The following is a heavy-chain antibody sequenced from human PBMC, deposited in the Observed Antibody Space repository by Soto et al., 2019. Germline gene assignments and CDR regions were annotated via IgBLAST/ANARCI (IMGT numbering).Heavy chain of an antibody. CDR3: ARAGRGYCSSTSCLYDILTGYRY. J-gene: IGHJ4*02. CDR1: GGSFSGYY. D-gene: IGHD2-2*01. CDR2: INHSGST. V-gene: IGHV4-34*01. Sequence: PSETLSLTCAVYGGSFSGYYWSWIRQPPGKGLEWIGEINHSGSTNYNPSLKSRVTISVDTSKNQFSLKLSSVTATDTAVYYCARAGRGYCSSTSCLYDILTGYRYWGQGTLVTVSS.